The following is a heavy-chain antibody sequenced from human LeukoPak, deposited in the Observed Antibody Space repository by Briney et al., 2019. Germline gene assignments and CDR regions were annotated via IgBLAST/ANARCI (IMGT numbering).Heavy chain of an antibody. CDR1: GFTFSSYA. D-gene: IGHD3-10*01. V-gene: IGHV4-59*01. Sequence: GSLRLSCAASGFTFSSYAMHWIRQPPGKGLEWIGYIYYSGNTNYNPSLKGRVTMSVDTSKNQFSLQLSSVTAADTAVYYCARDRGYGSGSYYFQHWGQGTLVTVSS. J-gene: IGHJ1*01. CDR3: ARDRGYGSGSYYFQH. CDR2: IYYSGNT.